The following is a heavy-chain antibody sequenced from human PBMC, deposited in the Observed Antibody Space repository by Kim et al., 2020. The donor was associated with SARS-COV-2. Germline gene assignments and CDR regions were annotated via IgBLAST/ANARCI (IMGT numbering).Heavy chain of an antibody. D-gene: IGHD3-10*01. CDR2: ISGSGGNT. Sequence: GGSLRLSCAASEFIFGSYAMNWVRQAPGKGLEWVAAISGSGGNTFYAYSVTGRFTISRDNSKNTLFLEMNGLRADDTAVYYCAKPPVNYYGSGVPHGALWYFDRWGRGTRVTVTS. CDR1: EFIFGSYA. V-gene: IGHV3-23*01. J-gene: IGHJ2*01. CDR3: AKPPVNYYGSGVPHGALWYFDR.